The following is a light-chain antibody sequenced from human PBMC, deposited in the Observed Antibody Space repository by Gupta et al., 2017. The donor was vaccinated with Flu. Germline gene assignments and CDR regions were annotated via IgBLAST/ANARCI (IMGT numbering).Light chain of an antibody. CDR1: QSVLNTPNYKDY. CDR3: QHRGS. V-gene: IGKV4-1*01. J-gene: IGKJ2*01. CDR2: WAS. Sequence: ILLTQSPDPLAVSLGERATINFKSSQSVLNTPNYKDYLAWYQQKPGQPPKLLIYWASARHSGVPDRCSGSGSGTDFTLTITGLQAEDVAVYYCQHRGSFGQGTKLEIK.